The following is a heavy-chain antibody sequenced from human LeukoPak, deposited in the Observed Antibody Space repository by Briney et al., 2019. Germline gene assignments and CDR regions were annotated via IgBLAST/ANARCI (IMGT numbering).Heavy chain of an antibody. CDR2: INHNGST. D-gene: IGHD2-2*01. V-gene: IGHV4-34*01. CDR1: GGSFSGYY. J-gene: IGHJ4*02. Sequence: SETLSLTCAVYGGSFSGYYWSWIRQPPGKGLEWIGEINHNGSTNYNPSLKSRVTISVDTSKNQFSLKLSSVTAADTAVYYCARGSSTSLDYWGQGTLVTVSS. CDR3: ARGSSTSLDY.